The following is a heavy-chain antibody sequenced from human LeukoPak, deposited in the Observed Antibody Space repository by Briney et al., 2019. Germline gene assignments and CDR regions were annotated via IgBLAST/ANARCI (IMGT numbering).Heavy chain of an antibody. CDR3: ARDHSSWYCDY. CDR1: GYTFTSYG. V-gene: IGHV1-18*01. Sequence: ASVKVSXKASGYTFTSYGISWVRQAPGQGLEWMGWISAYNGNTNYAQKLHDRVTMTTDTSTSTAYMELRSLRSDDTAVYYCARDHSSWYCDYWGQGTLVTVSS. D-gene: IGHD6-13*01. CDR2: ISAYNGNT. J-gene: IGHJ4*02.